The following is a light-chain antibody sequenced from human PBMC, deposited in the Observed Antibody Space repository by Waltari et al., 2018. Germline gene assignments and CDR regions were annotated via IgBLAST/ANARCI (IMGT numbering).Light chain of an antibody. CDR3: QTWATGIRV. V-gene: IGLV4-69*01. Sequence: QLVLTQSPSASASLGASVKPTCTRSSGNSSHPIAWHQQQPGKGPRYLMRLNSDGSHTKGDGIPDRFSGSSSGAGRYLTISRLQSEDEADYYCQTWATGIRVFGGGTKLTVL. CDR1: SGNSSHP. CDR2: LNSDGSH. J-gene: IGLJ2*01.